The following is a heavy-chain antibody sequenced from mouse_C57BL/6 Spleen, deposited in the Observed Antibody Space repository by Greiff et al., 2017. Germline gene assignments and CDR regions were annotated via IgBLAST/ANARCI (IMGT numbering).Heavy chain of an antibody. CDR3: ASPDYYGNSYDFDY. Sequence: QVHVKQSGPELVKPGASVKISCKASGYSFTSYYIHWVKQRPGQGLEWIGWIYPGSGNTKYNEKFKGKATLTADTSSSTSYMQLSSLTSRVSAVYYSASPDYYGNSYDFDYWGQGTTRTVSS. D-gene: IGHD1-1*01. J-gene: IGHJ2*01. V-gene: IGHV1-66*01. CDR1: GYSFTSYY. CDR2: IYPGSGNT.